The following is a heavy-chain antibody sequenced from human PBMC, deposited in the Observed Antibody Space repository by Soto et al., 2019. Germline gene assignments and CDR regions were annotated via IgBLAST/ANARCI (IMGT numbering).Heavy chain of an antibody. CDR3: ARSSGWTAGLRNWFDP. CDR2: ISAYNGNT. J-gene: IGHJ5*02. CDR1: GYTFTSYG. Sequence: QVQLVQSGAEVKKPGASVKVSCKASGYTFTSYGISWVRQAPGQGLEWMGWISAYNGNTNYAQKLQGRVTMTTDTSTRTANMELRSLRSDDTAVYYCARSSGWTAGLRNWFDPWGQGTLVTVSS. V-gene: IGHV1-18*01. D-gene: IGHD6-19*01.